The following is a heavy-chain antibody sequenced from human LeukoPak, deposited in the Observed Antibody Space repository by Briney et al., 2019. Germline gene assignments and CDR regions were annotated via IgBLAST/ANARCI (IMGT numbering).Heavy chain of an antibody. CDR2: ISGSRGST. J-gene: IGHJ4*02. CDR1: GGIFMSHR. D-gene: IGHD3-10*01. V-gene: IGHV3-23*01. CDR3: AKDLRGRSCTSHFDY. Sequence: GGSRSLSLPAAGGIFMSHRMFFLRQAPGKGLDSVSGISGSRGSTYYADLVKGAFTIFKDNYKNSLYLQMNSLRAEDTAVYYCAKDLRGRSCTSHFDYWGQGTLVTVSS.